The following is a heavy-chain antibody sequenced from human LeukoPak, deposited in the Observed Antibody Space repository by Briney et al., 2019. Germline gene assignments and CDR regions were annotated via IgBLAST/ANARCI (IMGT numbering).Heavy chain of an antibody. CDR2: IYYSGST. CDR3: AGAAAGYYYYGMDV. J-gene: IGHJ6*02. CDR1: GGSISSYY. Sequence: SETLSLTCTVSGGSISSYYWSWIRQPPGKGLEWIGYIYYSGSTNYNPPLKSRVTISVDTSKNQFSLKLSSVTAADTAVYYCAGAAAGYYYYGMDVWGQGTTVTVSS. V-gene: IGHV4-59*01. D-gene: IGHD6-13*01.